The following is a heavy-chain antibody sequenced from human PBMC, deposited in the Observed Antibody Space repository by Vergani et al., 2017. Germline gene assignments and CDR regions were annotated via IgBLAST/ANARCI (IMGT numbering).Heavy chain of an antibody. CDR2: ISSDGGST. D-gene: IGHD3-22*01. V-gene: IGHV3-23*01. CDR1: GFTFSTYA. Sequence: EVQLLESGGGLVQPGGSLRLSCAASGFTFSTYAMTWVRQAPGKGLEWVSTISSDGGSTYYADSVKGRFTISRDNYKNTLSLQMNSLTAEDTAIYYCAVPQGTSAYYYGWFDYWSQGILVTVSS. CDR3: AVPQGTSAYYYGWFDY. J-gene: IGHJ4*02.